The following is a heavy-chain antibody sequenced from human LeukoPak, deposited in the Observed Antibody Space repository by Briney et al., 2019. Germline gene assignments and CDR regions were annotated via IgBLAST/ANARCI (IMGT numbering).Heavy chain of an antibody. D-gene: IGHD2-2*01. CDR1: GFTFSDYA. CDR2: VTYSGAPT. CDR3: AKGLQRTPYYYYGMDV. Sequence: GGSLRLSCAASGFTFSDYAMSWVRQAPGKGLEWVSAVTYSGAPTYYADSVKGRFTISRDTPKNTLYLQMNSLRVGDTAVYYCAKGLQRTPYYYYGMDVWGQGTTVTVSS. V-gene: IGHV3-23*01. J-gene: IGHJ6*02.